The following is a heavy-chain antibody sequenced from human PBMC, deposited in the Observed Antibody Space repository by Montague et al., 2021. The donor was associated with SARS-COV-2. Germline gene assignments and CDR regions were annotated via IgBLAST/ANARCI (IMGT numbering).Heavy chain of an antibody. CDR3: VRDTGSAQAGFDA. J-gene: IGHJ4*02. CDR2: TNYRSKWTS. D-gene: IGHD4-17*01. CDR1: GDSVWSNTAA. V-gene: IGHV6-1*01. Sequence: SLIPGDSVWSNTAAWNWIRQSPSGGLEWLGRTNYRSKWTSDYATSVEGRISIDPDTSKNQFFLHLRSVTPEDTGVYYCVRDTGSAQAGFDAWGQGTLVTVSS.